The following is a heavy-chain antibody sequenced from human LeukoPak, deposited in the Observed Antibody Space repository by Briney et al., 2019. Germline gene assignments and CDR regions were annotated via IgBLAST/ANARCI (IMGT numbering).Heavy chain of an antibody. J-gene: IGHJ1*01. V-gene: IGHV3-23*01. CDR3: AKVSSSWYGGYFQH. D-gene: IGHD6-13*01. CDR2: ISGSGGST. CDR1: GFTFSSYA. Sequence: GGSLRLSCAASGFTFSSYAMSWVRQTPGKGLEWVSAISGSGGSTYYADSVKGRFTISRDNSKNTLYLQMNSLRAEDTAVYYCAKVSSSWYGGYFQHWGQGTLVTVSS.